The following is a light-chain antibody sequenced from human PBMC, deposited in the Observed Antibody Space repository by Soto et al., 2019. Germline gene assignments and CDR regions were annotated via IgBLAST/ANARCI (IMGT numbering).Light chain of an antibody. V-gene: IGKV1-5*01. CDR2: DAS. Sequence: DIQMTQSPSTLSASVGDRVTITCRASQSISNRLAWYQQKPGKAPKVLIYDASSLESGVPSRFSGSGSGTEIILTIRSLQPDDFASYCCKHYGGMWTFGQGTKVEMK. CDR3: KHYGGMWT. CDR1: QSISNR. J-gene: IGKJ1*01.